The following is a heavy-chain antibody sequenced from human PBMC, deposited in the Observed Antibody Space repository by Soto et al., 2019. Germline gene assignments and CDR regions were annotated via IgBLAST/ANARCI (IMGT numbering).Heavy chain of an antibody. Sequence: QLPLQESGPGLVKPSETLSLTCTVSGGSISSSSYYWGWIRQPPGKGLEWIGSIYYSGSTYYNPSLKSRVTISVDTSKNQFSLKLSSVTAADTAVYYCARHYYDSSGYYPLWGQGTLVTVSS. J-gene: IGHJ4*02. D-gene: IGHD3-22*01. CDR1: GGSISSSSYY. CDR2: IYYSGST. V-gene: IGHV4-39*01. CDR3: ARHYYDSSGYYPL.